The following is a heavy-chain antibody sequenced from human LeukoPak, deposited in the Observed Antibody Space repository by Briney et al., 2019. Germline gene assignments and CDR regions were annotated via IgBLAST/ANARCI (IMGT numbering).Heavy chain of an antibody. V-gene: IGHV4-39*07. CDR2: IYYSGGN. J-gene: IGHJ4*02. CDR3: ARGPYYFDS. CDR1: GGSISSSGYY. Sequence: SSETLSLTCTVSGGSISSSGYYWGWIRQPPGKGLEWIGGIYYSGGNYYNPSLNSRVTISVDTSKNQFSLRLSSVTAADTAVYYCARGPYYFDSWGPGTLVTVSS.